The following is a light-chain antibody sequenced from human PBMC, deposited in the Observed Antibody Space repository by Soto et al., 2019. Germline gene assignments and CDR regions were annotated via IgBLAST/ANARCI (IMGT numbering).Light chain of an antibody. CDR1: QNISNY. CDR2: AAS. Sequence: DIQMTQSPSSLSASVGDRVTITYRASQNISNYLNRYQQKPGKAPNLLIYAASSLQSGVPSRFSGSGSATDFTLTISSLQPEDFATYYCQQSYSTPWTFGQGTKVEVK. V-gene: IGKV1-39*01. J-gene: IGKJ1*01. CDR3: QQSYSTPWT.